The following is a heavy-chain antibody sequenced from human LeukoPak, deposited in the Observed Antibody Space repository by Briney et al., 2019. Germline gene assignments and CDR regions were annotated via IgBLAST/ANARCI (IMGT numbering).Heavy chain of an antibody. CDR1: GFIFSSYD. CDR3: ARGYYGSADY. V-gene: IGHV3-13*04. J-gene: IGHJ4*02. D-gene: IGHD3-10*01. CDR2: VGTAGDT. Sequence: GGFLRLSCAASGFIFSSYDMHWVRQSTGKGLEWVSLVGTAGDTYYADSVKGRFTISRENAKNSLYLQMNSLRAGDTAVYYCARGYYGSADYWGQGTLVTVS.